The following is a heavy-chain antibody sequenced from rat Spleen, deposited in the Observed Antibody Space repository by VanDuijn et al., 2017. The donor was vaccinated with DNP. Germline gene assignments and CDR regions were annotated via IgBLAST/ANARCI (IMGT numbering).Heavy chain of an antibody. CDR3: ATSSYFGYDYGFAY. J-gene: IGHJ3*01. V-gene: IGHV5S10*01. D-gene: IGHD1-7*01. CDR1: GFTFSDYN. CDR2: IINDGRRT. Sequence: EVQLVESGGGLVQPGRSLRLSCAASGFTFSDYNMAWVRQAPKQGLEWVATIINDGRRTYYRDSVKGRFTISRDNGKSTLYLQMDSLRSEDTATYYCATSSYFGYDYGFAYWGQGTLVTVSS.